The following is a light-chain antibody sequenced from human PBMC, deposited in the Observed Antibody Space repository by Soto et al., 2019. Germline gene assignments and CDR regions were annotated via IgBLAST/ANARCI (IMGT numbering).Light chain of an antibody. CDR3: CSYAGSTTLV. CDR2: EGS. Sequence: QAVLTQPASASGSPGQSITISCTGTSSDVGTYNLVSWYQQHPGKAPKLMIYEGSKRPSGLSNRFSGSKSGNMASLTISGLQAEDEADYYCCSYAGSTTLVFGGGTKVTVL. J-gene: IGLJ2*01. V-gene: IGLV2-23*01. CDR1: SSDVGTYNL.